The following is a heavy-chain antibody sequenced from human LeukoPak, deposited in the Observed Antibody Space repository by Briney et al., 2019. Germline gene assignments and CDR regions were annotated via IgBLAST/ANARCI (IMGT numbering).Heavy chain of an antibody. J-gene: IGHJ4*02. D-gene: IGHD6-6*01. CDR3: ARAPMGAAPLY. Sequence: ASVKVSCKASGYTFTNFDINWVRQAPGQGLEWMGWMNPVSGNAGSAQKFQGRVTLTRDTSITTAYMELSSLRSDDTAFYYCARAPMGAAPLYWGQGTLVTVSS. CDR1: GYTFTNFD. CDR2: MNPVSGNA. V-gene: IGHV1-8*01.